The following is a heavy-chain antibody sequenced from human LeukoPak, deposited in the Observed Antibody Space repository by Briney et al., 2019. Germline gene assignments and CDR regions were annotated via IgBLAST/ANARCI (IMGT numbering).Heavy chain of an antibody. CDR3: ARDLDYGGRSNFDH. CDR2: ISGSDGST. CDR1: GFTFSSYA. V-gene: IGHV3-23*01. J-gene: IGHJ4*02. Sequence: GGALRLSCAASGFTFSSYAMSWVRQAPGKGLEWVSSISGSDGSTYYADSVKGRFTISRDNAKDTLYLQMNSLRAEDTAVYYCARDLDYGGRSNFDHWGQGTLVTVSS. D-gene: IGHD4-23*01.